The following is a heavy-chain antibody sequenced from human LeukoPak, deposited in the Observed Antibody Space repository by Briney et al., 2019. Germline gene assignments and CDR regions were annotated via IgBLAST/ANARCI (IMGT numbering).Heavy chain of an antibody. D-gene: IGHD3-22*01. J-gene: IGHJ2*01. CDR3: ARGKNLYYDSSGLFDL. V-gene: IGHV1-8*01. CDR2: MNPNSGNT. Sequence: ASVKVSCKASGYTFTSYDINWVRQATGQGLEWMGWMNPNSGNTGYAQKFQGRVTMTRNTSISTAYMELSSLRSEDTAVYYCARGKNLYYDSSGLFDLWGRGTLVTVSS. CDR1: GYTFTSYD.